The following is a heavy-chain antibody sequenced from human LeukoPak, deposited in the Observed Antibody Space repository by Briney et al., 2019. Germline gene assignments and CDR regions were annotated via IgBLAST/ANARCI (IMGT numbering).Heavy chain of an antibody. J-gene: IGHJ3*02. D-gene: IGHD1-26*01. CDR3: AKGDSGSYNEWKGYDAFDI. CDR1: GFTFSSYA. Sequence: PGGSLRLSCAASGFTFSSYAMNWVRQAPGKGLEWVSTISGSGKRTYSTDSVRGRFSLSRDNSKNMLYLQMNSLRDEDTAMYYCAKGDSGSYNEWKGYDAFDIWGQGTMVTVSS. V-gene: IGHV3-23*01. CDR2: ISGSGKRT.